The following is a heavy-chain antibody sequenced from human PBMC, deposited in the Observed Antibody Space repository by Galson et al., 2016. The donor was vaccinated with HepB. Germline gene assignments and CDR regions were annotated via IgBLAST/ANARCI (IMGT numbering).Heavy chain of an antibody. CDR3: ARQPYGKHVDF. J-gene: IGHJ4*02. V-gene: IGHV4-31*03. CDR2: IYSSGTT. Sequence: TLSLTCTVSGDSISSSGHFWSWIRQLPGKGLDWIGYIYSSGTTDYDPSLKSRVLISVDTSKYQFFLTLTSVTAADTAVYYCARQPYGKHVDFWGQGTLVTVSS. CDR1: GDSISSSGHF. D-gene: IGHD3/OR15-3a*01.